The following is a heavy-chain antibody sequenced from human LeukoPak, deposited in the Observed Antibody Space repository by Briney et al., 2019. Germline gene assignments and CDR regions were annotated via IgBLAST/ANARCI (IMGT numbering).Heavy chain of an antibody. D-gene: IGHD1-1*01. Sequence: ASVKVSCKASGYTFTSYGISWVRQAPGQGLEWMGWISAYNGNTNYAQKLQGRVTMTTDTSTSTAYMELRSLRSDDTAVYYCARDSPRDVNWNDVGADAFDIWGQGTMVTVSS. J-gene: IGHJ3*02. V-gene: IGHV1-18*01. CDR3: ARDSPRDVNWNDVGADAFDI. CDR2: ISAYNGNT. CDR1: GYTFTSYG.